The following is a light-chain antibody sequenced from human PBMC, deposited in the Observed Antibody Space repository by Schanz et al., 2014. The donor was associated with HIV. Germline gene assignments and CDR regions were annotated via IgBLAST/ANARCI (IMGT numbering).Light chain of an antibody. CDR2: DVS. J-gene: IGLJ2*01. CDR1: TSDVGVYNY. CDR3: SSYTSSSPVV. V-gene: IGLV2-14*03. Sequence: QSALTQSASVSGSPGQSITISCTGTTSDVGVYNYVSWYQHHPGKVPKLMIFDVSNGPSGVSNRFSGSKSGNTASLTISGLQPEDEADYYCSSYTSSSPVVFGGGTKLTVL.